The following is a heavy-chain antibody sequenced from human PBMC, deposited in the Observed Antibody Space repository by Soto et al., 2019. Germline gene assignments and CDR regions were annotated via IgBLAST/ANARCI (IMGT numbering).Heavy chain of an antibody. CDR2: IYYSGST. Sequence: EPLSLTCTVSGGSISSYYWSWIRQPPGKGLELIGYIYYSGSTNYNPSLKSRVTISVDTSKNQFSLKLSSVTASDTAVYYCARDGAAGTNYYYGMHXWGQATPVTVS. V-gene: IGHV4-59*01. D-gene: IGHD6-13*01. J-gene: IGHJ6*02. CDR1: GGSISSYY. CDR3: ARDGAAGTNYYYGMHX.